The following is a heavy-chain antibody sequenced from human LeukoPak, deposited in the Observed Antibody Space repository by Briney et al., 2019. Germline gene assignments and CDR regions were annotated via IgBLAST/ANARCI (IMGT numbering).Heavy chain of an antibody. Sequence: PGGSLRLSCAASGFTFSSYSMNWVRQAPGKGLEWVSSISSSSSYIYYADSVKGRFTTSRDNAKNSLYLQMNSLRAEDTAVYYCATGSIAARDFDYWGQGTLVTVSS. CDR2: ISSSSSYI. CDR1: GFTFSSYS. J-gene: IGHJ4*02. CDR3: ATGSIAARDFDY. V-gene: IGHV3-21*01. D-gene: IGHD6-6*01.